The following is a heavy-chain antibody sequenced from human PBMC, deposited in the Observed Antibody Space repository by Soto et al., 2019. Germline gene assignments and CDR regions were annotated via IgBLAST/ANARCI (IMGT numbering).Heavy chain of an antibody. Sequence: PGGSLRLSCAASGFTFSHYWMHWVRQAPGKGLVWVSRIDPYGSATKYADSVKGRFIISRDNSKNTLYLQMNSLRAEDTAVYYCAKGQQPKVWGQGTLVTVSS. D-gene: IGHD6-13*01. CDR1: GFTFSHYW. CDR2: IDPYGSAT. J-gene: IGHJ4*02. V-gene: IGHV3-74*01. CDR3: AKGQQPKV.